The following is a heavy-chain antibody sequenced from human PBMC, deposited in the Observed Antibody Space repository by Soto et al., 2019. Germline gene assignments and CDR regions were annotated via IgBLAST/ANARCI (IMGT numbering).Heavy chain of an antibody. V-gene: IGHV4-38-2*02. CDR1: GYSISSGYY. CDR2: IYHSGST. Sequence: SETLSLTCAVSGYSISSGYYWGWIRQPPGKGLEWIGSIYHSGSTYYDPSLKSRVTISVDTSKNQFSLKLSSVTAADTAVYYCARDHREDYGPSGYYYYGMDVWGQGTTVTVSS. D-gene: IGHD4-17*01. J-gene: IGHJ6*02. CDR3: ARDHREDYGPSGYYYYGMDV.